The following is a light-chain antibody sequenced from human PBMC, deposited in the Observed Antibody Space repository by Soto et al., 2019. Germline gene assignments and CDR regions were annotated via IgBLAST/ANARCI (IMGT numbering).Light chain of an antibody. CDR2: EVT. Sequence: QSALTQPASLSGSPGQSITISCTGTSSDIGGSKYVSWYQQHPGKAPKLMIYEVTYRPSGVSDRFFGSKSGNTASLTVSGLQAEDEADYYCSSYTSSGTLYVFGTGTKVTVL. J-gene: IGLJ1*01. V-gene: IGLV2-14*01. CDR3: SSYTSSGTLYV. CDR1: SSDIGGSKY.